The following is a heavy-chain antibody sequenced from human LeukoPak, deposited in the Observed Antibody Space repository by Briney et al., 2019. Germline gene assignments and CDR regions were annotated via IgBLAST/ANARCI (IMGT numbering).Heavy chain of an antibody. J-gene: IGHJ4*02. CDR3: ARDTPYYYDSSGLDY. V-gene: IGHV1-46*01. Sequence: ASVKVSCKSSGYTFTSYYMHWVRPAPGQGLAWMGIINPSGGSTSYAQKFQGRVTMTRDTSTSTVYMELSSLRSGDTAVYYCARDTPYYYDSSGLDYWGQGTLVTVSS. D-gene: IGHD3-22*01. CDR2: INPSGGST. CDR1: GYTFTSYY.